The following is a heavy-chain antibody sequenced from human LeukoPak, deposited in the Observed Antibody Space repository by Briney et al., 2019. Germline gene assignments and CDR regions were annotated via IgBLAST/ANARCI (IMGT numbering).Heavy chain of an antibody. J-gene: IGHJ4*02. CDR2: IIPIFGTA. CDR1: GGTFSSYA. V-gene: IGHV1-69*13. Sequence: SVKVSCTASGGTFSSYAISWVRQAPGQGLEWMGGIIPIFGTANYAQKFQGRVTITADESTSTAYMELSSLRSEDTAVYYCARDKVSSTGYFDYWGQGTLVTVSS. CDR3: ARDKVSSTGYFDY. D-gene: IGHD2-8*02.